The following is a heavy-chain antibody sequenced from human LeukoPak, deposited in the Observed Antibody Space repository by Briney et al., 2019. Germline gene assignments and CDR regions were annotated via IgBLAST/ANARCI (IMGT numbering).Heavy chain of an antibody. J-gene: IGHJ4*02. D-gene: IGHD2-15*01. CDR2: ISVYNGNT. CDR1: GYTFTSYG. V-gene: IGHV1-18*01. Sequence: GASVKVSCKASGYTFTSYGIAWVRQAPGQGLEWMGWISVYNGNTKYAQKLQGRVTMTTDTSTSTAYMELRSLRSDDTAVYYCARVPGGYCSGGSCHFDYWGQGTLVTVSS. CDR3: ARVPGGYCSGGSCHFDY.